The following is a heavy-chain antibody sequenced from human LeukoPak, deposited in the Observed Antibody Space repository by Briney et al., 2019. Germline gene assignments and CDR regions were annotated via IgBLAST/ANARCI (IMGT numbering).Heavy chain of an antibody. CDR3: ASSDSSSWFVGY. CDR2: IIPIFGTA. J-gene: IGHJ4*02. CDR1: GGTFSSYA. Sequence: SVKVSCKASGGTFSSYAISWVRQAPGQGLEWMGGIIPIFGTANYAQKFQGRVTITADESTSTAYMELSSLRSEDTAVYYCASSDSSSWFVGYWGQGTLVTVSS. D-gene: IGHD6-13*01. V-gene: IGHV1-69*13.